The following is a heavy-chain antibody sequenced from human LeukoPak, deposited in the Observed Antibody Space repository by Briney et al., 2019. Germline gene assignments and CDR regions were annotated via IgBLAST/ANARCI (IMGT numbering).Heavy chain of an antibody. J-gene: IGHJ6*02. Sequence: SETLSLTCTVSGGSISSYYWGWIRQPPGKGLEWIGYIYYSGSTNYNPSLKSRVTISVDTSKNQFSLKLSSVTAADTAVYYCARGSRYPVGLDVWGQGTTVTVSS. CDR1: GGSISSYY. CDR3: ARGSRYPVGLDV. D-gene: IGHD3-9*01. CDR2: IYYSGST. V-gene: IGHV4-59*01.